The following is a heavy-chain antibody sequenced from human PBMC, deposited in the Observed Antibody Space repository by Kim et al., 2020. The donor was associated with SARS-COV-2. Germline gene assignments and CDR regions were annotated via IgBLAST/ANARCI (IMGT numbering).Heavy chain of an antibody. Sequence: QKFQGRVTMTRDTSTSTVYMELSSLRSEDTAVYYCARDMMDIVATSAFDIWGQGTMVTVSS. J-gene: IGHJ3*02. D-gene: IGHD5-12*01. V-gene: IGHV1-46*01. CDR3: ARDMMDIVATSAFDI.